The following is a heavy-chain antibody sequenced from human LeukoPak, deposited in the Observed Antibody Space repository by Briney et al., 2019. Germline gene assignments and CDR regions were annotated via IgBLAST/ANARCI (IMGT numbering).Heavy chain of an antibody. Sequence: SETLSLTCTVSGGSIGSGSYYWSWIRQPAGKGLEWIGRIYTSGSTNYNPSLKSRVTISVDTSKNQFSLKLSSVTAADTAVYYCARDQQYSSSWYRTAPFDYWGQGTLVTVSS. CDR3: ARDQQYSSSWYRTAPFDY. CDR1: GGSIGSGSYY. CDR2: IYTSGST. J-gene: IGHJ4*02. V-gene: IGHV4-61*02. D-gene: IGHD6-13*01.